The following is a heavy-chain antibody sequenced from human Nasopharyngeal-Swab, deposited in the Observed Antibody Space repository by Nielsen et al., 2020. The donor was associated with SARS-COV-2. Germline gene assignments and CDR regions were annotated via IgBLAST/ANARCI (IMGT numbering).Heavy chain of an antibody. D-gene: IGHD3-9*01. CDR2: IYYSGST. V-gene: IGHV4-61*01. Sequence: SETLSLTCTVSGGSISSSSYYWSWIRQPPGKGLEWIGYIYYSGSTNYNPSLKSRVTISVDTSKNQFSLKLSSVTAADTAVYYCARENNRDWYRLPGDDAFDIWGQGTMVTVSS. J-gene: IGHJ3*02. CDR1: GGSISSSSYY. CDR3: ARENNRDWYRLPGDDAFDI.